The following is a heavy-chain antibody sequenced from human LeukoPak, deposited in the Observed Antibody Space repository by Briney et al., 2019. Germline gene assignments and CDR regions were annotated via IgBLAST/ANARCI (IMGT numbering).Heavy chain of an antibody. Sequence: GGSLRLSCAASGFTFSSYAMSWGGQAPGKGLEWGSAISGSGGSTYYADSVKGRFTISRDNSKNTLYLQMNSLRAEDTAVYYCAKDQGDYYDSSGYYLDAFDIWGQGTMATVSS. CDR3: AKDQGDYYDSSGYYLDAFDI. J-gene: IGHJ3*02. CDR2: ISGSGGST. V-gene: IGHV3-23*01. D-gene: IGHD3-22*01. CDR1: GFTFSSYA.